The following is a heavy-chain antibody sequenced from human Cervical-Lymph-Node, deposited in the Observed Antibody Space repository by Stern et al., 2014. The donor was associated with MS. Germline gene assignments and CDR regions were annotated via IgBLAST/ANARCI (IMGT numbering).Heavy chain of an antibody. CDR1: GYTFTAYW. CDR2: IYPGDSDT. Sequence: VQLVQSGAAVKKSGESLKISCEASGYTFTAYWIGWGCQMPGKGLEWMGTIYPGDSDTRYSPSFQGRVTISADKSITTAYLQWSSLKASDSAIYYCARTYDSSGYGLDYWGQGTVVTVSS. V-gene: IGHV5-51*03. J-gene: IGHJ4*02. CDR3: ARTYDSSGYGLDY. D-gene: IGHD3-22*01.